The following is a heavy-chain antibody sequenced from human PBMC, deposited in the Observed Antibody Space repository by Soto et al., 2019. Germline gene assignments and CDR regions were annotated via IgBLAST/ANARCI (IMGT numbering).Heavy chain of an antibody. D-gene: IGHD3-10*01. CDR1: GGSFSGYY. Sequence: SETLSLTCAVYGGSFSGYYWSWIRQPPGKGLEWIGEINHSGSTNYNPSLKSRVTISVDTSKNQFSLKLSSVTAADTAVYYCARGGQIRVRGAITLTPRDDQEGNYFDYWGQGTLVTVSS. V-gene: IGHV4-34*01. CDR3: ARGGQIRVRGAITLTPRDDQEGNYFDY. CDR2: INHSGST. J-gene: IGHJ4*02.